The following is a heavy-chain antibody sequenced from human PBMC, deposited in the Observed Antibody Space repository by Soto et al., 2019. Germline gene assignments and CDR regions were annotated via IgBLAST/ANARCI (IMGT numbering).Heavy chain of an antibody. CDR2: IKSKTDGGTT. Sequence: EVQLVESGGGLVKPGGSLRLSCAASGLSFSNAWMNWVRQAPGKGLEWVGRIKSKTDGGTTDYAAPVKGRFTISRDDSKNRLYRKMTSVKTEDTAVYYCMEGAAVADHWGQGTLVTVSS. CDR1: GLSFSNAW. J-gene: IGHJ4*02. D-gene: IGHD2-15*01. CDR3: MEGAAVADH. V-gene: IGHV3-15*07.